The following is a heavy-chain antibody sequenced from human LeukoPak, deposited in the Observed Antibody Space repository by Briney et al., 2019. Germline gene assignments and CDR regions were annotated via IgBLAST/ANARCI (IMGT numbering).Heavy chain of an antibody. CDR1: GYTFTGYY. J-gene: IGHJ6*03. D-gene: IGHD6-19*01. CDR3: ARDFRYSGGWYYYYYMDV. V-gene: IGHV1-2*02. Sequence: ASVKVSCKASGYTFTGYYMHWVRQAPGQGLEWMGWINPNSGGTNYAQKFQGRVTMTRDTSISTAYMELSRLRSDDTAVYYCARDFRYSGGWYYYYYMDVWGKGTTVTVSS. CDR2: INPNSGGT.